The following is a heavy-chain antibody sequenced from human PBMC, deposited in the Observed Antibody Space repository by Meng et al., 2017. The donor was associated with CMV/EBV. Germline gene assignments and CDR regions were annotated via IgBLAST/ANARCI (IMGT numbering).Heavy chain of an antibody. CDR2: IIPIFGTA. D-gene: IGHD1-7*01. V-gene: IGHV1-69*05. CDR3: ASILGSFGGGGNYADYYYGMDV. J-gene: IGHJ6*02. CDR1: GGTFSSYA. Sequence: SVKVSCKASGGTFSSYAISWVRQAPGQGLEWMGGIIPIFGTANYAQKFQGRVTITTDESTSTAYMELSSLRSEDTAAYYCASILGSFGGGGNYADYYYGMDVWGQGTTVTVSS.